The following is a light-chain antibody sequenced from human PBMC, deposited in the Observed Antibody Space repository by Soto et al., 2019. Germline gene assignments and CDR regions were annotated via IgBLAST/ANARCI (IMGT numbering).Light chain of an antibody. CDR3: QSYDSSLSADV. Sequence: QSALAQPPSVSRAPGQKVTISCTGSSSNIGAGYDLHWYQQLPGTAPKLLLYGNSNRPSGVPDRFSGSKSGTSASLAITGLKDEDDVDDYCQSYDSSLSADVLGTGTKLTV. V-gene: IGLV1-40*01. J-gene: IGLJ1*01. CDR2: GNS. CDR1: SSNIGAGYD.